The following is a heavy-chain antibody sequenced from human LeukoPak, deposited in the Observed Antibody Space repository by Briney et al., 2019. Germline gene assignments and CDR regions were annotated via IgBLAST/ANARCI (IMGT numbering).Heavy chain of an antibody. Sequence: PGGSLRLSCAASGFTFSIYSMNWVRQAPGKGLEWLSSITSSSNYIYYADSVKGRFTISRDNVQNSLYLQMHSLRAEDTAVYYCARDEVTTPRDWGQGTLVTVSS. D-gene: IGHD4-17*01. CDR3: ARDEVTTPRD. CDR1: GFTFSIYS. V-gene: IGHV3-21*01. CDR2: ITSSSNYI. J-gene: IGHJ1*01.